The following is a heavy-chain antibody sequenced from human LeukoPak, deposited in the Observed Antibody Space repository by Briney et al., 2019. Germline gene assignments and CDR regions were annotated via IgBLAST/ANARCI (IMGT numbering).Heavy chain of an antibody. CDR2: INHSGST. J-gene: IGHJ4*02. V-gene: IGHV4-34*01. Sequence: SETLSLTCAVYGGSFSGYYWSWIRQPPGKGLEWIGEINHSGSTNYNPSLKSRVTISVDTSKNQFSLKLSSVTAADTAVYYCAREGYDSSGYYLHQYYFDYWGQGTLVTVSS. CDR1: GGSFSGYY. D-gene: IGHD3-22*01. CDR3: AREGYDSSGYYLHQYYFDY.